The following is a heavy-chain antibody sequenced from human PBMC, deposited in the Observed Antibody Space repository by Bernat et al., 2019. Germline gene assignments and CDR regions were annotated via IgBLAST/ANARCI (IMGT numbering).Heavy chain of an antibody. J-gene: IGHJ6*03. D-gene: IGHD2-2*01. CDR2: IWYDGSNK. Sequence: QVQLVESGGGVVQPGRSLRLSCAASGFTFSSYGMHWVRQAPGKGLEWVAVIWYDGSNKYYADSVKGRFTISRDNSKNTLYLQMNSLRAEDTAVYYCARAYQLPNYYYYYVDVWGKGTTVTVSS. CDR3: ARAYQLPNYYYYYVDV. CDR1: GFTFSSYG. V-gene: IGHV3-33*01.